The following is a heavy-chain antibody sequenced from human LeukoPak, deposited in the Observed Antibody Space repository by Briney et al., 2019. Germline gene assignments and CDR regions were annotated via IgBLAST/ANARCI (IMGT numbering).Heavy chain of an antibody. Sequence: GGSLRLSCAASGFSFSTYSMNWVRQAPGKGLEWVSSISRNSRYIYYADSVKGRFTISRDNAKNSLYLQMNSLRAEDTAVYYCARGRTGYTAGNWFDPWGQGTLVTVSS. D-gene: IGHD1-14*01. J-gene: IGHJ5*02. CDR1: GFSFSTYS. CDR2: ISRNSRYI. V-gene: IGHV3-21*04. CDR3: ARGRTGYTAGNWFDP.